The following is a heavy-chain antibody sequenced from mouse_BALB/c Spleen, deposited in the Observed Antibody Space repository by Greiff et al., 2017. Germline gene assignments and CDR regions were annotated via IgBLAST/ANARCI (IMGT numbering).Heavy chain of an antibody. J-gene: IGHJ2*01. CDR3: ARHLGHYFDY. CDR1: GFTFSSYA. Sequence: EVQLQESGGGLVKPGGSLKLSCAASGFTFSSYAMSWVRQTPEKRLEWVATISSGGSYTYYPDSVKGRFTISRDNAKNTLYLQMSSLRSEDTAMYYCARHLGHYFDYWGQGTTLTVSS. D-gene: IGHD2-14*01. V-gene: IGHV5-9-3*01. CDR2: ISSGGSYT.